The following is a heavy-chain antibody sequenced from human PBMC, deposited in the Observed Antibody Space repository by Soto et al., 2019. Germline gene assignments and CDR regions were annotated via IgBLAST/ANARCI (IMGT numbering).Heavy chain of an antibody. CDR3: ARRFSGSYGDFDY. CDR2: INHSGST. D-gene: IGHD1-26*01. J-gene: IGHJ4*02. CDR1: GGSFSGYY. Sequence: SETLSLTCAVYGGSFSGYYWSWIRQPPGKGLEWIGEINHSGSTNYNPSLKSRVTISVDTSKNQFSLKLSSVTAADTAVYYCARRFSGSYGDFDYWGQGTLVTVSS. V-gene: IGHV4-34*01.